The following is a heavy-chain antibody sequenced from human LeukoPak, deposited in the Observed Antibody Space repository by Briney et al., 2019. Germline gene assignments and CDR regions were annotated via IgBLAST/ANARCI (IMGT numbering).Heavy chain of an antibody. Sequence: SETLSLTCTVSGGSISSSSYYWSWIRQPPGKGLEWIGEINHSGSTNYNPSLKSRVTISVDTSKNQFSLKLSSVTAADTAVYYCARGHNQLDYWGQGTLVTVSS. V-gene: IGHV4-39*07. D-gene: IGHD1-1*01. J-gene: IGHJ4*02. CDR1: GGSISSSSYY. CDR2: INHSGST. CDR3: ARGHNQLDY.